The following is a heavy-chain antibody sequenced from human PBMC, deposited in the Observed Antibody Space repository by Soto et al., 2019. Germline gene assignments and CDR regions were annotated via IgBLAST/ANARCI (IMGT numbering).Heavy chain of an antibody. Sequence: EVQLVESGGGLVQPGESLRLSCAASGFTFSTYWMTWVRQPPGKGLEWVANIDQDGSERYYVDSVRGRFTISRDNAKNSLYLQMNSLGVEDTAVYYCLGGGNFFVYWGQGTLVTVSP. CDR3: LGGGNFFVY. V-gene: IGHV3-7*01. CDR1: GFTFSTYW. D-gene: IGHD3-16*01. CDR2: IDQDGSER. J-gene: IGHJ4*02.